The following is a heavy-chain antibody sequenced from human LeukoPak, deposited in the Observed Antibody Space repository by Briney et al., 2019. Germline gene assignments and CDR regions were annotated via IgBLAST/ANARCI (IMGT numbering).Heavy chain of an antibody. V-gene: IGHV4-59*01. CDR2: IYYSGST. Sequence: SETLSLTCNVSGGSISSYYWSWIRQPPGKGLEWIGYIYYSGSTNYNPSLKSRVTISVDTSKNQFSLKLSSVTAADTAVYYCARGYRDIVVVPAAYLYWYFDLWGRGTLVTVSS. D-gene: IGHD2-2*01. CDR3: ARGYRDIVVVPAAYLYWYFDL. J-gene: IGHJ2*01. CDR1: GGSISSYY.